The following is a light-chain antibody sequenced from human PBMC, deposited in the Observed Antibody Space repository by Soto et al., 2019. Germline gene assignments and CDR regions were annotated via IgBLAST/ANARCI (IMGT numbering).Light chain of an antibody. V-gene: IGLV2-14*01. CDR1: SSDVGGYNY. CDR2: EVS. CDR3: SSYTTSNTYV. J-gene: IGLJ1*01. Sequence: QSALTQHASVSGYPGQSITISCTGRSSDVGGYNYVSWYQQHPGKAPKFMIYEVSRRPSGVSNRFSGSKSGNTASLTVSGLQAEDEADYYCSSYTTSNTYVFGTGTKVTVL.